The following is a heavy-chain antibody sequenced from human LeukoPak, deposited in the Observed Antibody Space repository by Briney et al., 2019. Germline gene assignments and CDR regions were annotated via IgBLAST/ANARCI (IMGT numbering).Heavy chain of an antibody. CDR3: ARVATVVVIKGLDFDC. CDR1: GYTFTSYA. J-gene: IGHJ4*02. CDR2: INTNTGNP. Sequence: ASVKVSCKASGYTFTSYAMNWVRQAPGQGLEWMGWINTNTGNPTYAQGFTGRFVFSLDTSVSTAYLQISSLKAEDTAVYYCARVATVVVIKGLDFDCWGQGTLVTVSS. D-gene: IGHD3-22*01. V-gene: IGHV7-4-1*02.